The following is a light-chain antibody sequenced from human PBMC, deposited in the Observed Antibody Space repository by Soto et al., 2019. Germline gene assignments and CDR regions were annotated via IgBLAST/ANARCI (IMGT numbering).Light chain of an antibody. J-gene: IGKJ4*01. CDR3: QQYNNWPPLT. Sequence: DIVMTQSPASLAVSLGERATINCKSSQRVLYGSNNENCLAWYQQQPGQPPKLLIYWASTRESGVPDRFSGSGSGTEFTLTISSLQSEDFAVYYCQQYNNWPPLTFGGGTKVDIK. CDR1: QRVLYGSNNENC. V-gene: IGKV4-1*01. CDR2: WAS.